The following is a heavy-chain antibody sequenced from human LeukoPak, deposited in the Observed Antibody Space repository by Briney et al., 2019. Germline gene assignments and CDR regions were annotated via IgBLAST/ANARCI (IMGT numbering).Heavy chain of an antibody. CDR1: GGTFSSYA. Sequence: ASVKVSCKASGGTFSSYAISWVRQAPGQGLEWMGGIIPIFGTANYAQKFQGRVTITADESTSTAYMELSSLRSEDTAVYYCARVFPKDPYYDFWSGYSRGNWFDPWGQGTLVTVSS. J-gene: IGHJ5*02. CDR2: IIPIFGTA. CDR3: ARVFPKDPYYDFWSGYSRGNWFDP. V-gene: IGHV1-69*13. D-gene: IGHD3-3*01.